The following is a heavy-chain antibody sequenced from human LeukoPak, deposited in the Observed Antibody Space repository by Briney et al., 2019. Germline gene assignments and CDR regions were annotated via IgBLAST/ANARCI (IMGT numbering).Heavy chain of an antibody. Sequence: GGSLRLSCVTSGFVFNEYAMSWGRQTPGKGLEWVVRIHGHDGATYYTDSVRGRFTISRDTSKNTVFLQFNNLRAEDTAIYYCARDDAVTWGYLDFWGQGTLVSVSS. CDR3: ARDDAVTWGYLDF. CDR2: IHGHDGAT. CDR1: GFVFNEYA. D-gene: IGHD3-9*01. J-gene: IGHJ4*02. V-gene: IGHV3-23*01.